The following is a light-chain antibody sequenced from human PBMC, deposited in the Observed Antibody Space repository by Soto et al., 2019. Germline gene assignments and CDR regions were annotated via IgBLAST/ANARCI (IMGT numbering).Light chain of an antibody. Sequence: QSALTQPPSASGSPGQSVAISCTGTSSDVGGYNYVSWYQQHPGKAPKLMIYEVNKRPSGVPDRFSGSKSGNTASLTVSGLQAEDEADYYCSSYAGSRNVFVTGTKLTVL. CDR2: EVN. J-gene: IGLJ1*01. V-gene: IGLV2-8*01. CDR3: SSYAGSRNV. CDR1: SSDVGGYNY.